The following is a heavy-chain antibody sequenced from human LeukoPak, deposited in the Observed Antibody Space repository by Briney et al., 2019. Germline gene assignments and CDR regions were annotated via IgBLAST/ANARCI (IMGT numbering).Heavy chain of an antibody. D-gene: IGHD3-10*01. CDR1: GGSISSGGYS. CDR2: INHSGST. J-gene: IGHJ5*02. CDR3: ARGSGLREIKRRTNYGSGSFNWFDP. Sequence: PSQTLSLTCAVSGGSISSGGYSWSWIRQPPGKGLEWIGEINHSGSTNYNPSLKSRVTISVDTSKNQFSLKLSSVTAADTAVYYCARGSGLREIKRRTNYGSGSFNWFDPWGQGTLVTVSS. V-gene: IGHV4-30-2*01.